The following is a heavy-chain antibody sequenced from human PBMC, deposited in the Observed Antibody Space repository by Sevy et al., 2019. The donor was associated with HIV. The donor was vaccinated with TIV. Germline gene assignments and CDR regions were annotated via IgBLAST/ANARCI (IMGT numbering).Heavy chain of an antibody. CDR2: LRPNSGET. CDR3: ARWGGESMDRFDV. D-gene: IGHD3-10*01. J-gene: IGHJ3*01. Sequence: ASVKVSCRATEYPFTTYSIDWFRQVAGREFEWLGWLRPNSGETAYAPSFQGRLTFTRDTSISTAYMELSSLTSDGTAIYYCARWGGESMDRFDVWGRGTMVTVSS. CDR1: EYPFTTYS. V-gene: IGHV1-8*01.